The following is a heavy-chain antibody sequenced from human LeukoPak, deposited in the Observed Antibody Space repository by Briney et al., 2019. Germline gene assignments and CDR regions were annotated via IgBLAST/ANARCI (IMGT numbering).Heavy chain of an antibody. CDR2: IRYDGSNK. V-gene: IGHV3-30*02. CDR3: ARVGRYDFWSGFPHFDY. J-gene: IGHJ4*02. Sequence: QPGGSLRLSCAASGFTFSSYGMHWVRQAPGKGLEWVAFIRYDGSNKYYADSVKGRFTISRDNSKNSLYLQMNSLRAEDTAVYYCARVGRYDFWSGFPHFDYWGQGTLVTVSS. D-gene: IGHD3-3*01. CDR1: GFTFSSYG.